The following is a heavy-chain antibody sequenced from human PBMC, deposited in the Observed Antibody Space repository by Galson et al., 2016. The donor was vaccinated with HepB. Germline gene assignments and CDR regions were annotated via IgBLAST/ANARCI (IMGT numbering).Heavy chain of an antibody. Sequence: SLRLSCAASGFSFSSFGMHWVRQAPGKGLEWVAVIWYDGSNKYYADSVKGRFTISRDNSKNTLYLQMNSLRAEDTAVYYCARQPAFDYWGQGTLVTVSS. CDR3: ARQPAFDY. CDR2: IWYDGSNK. CDR1: GFSFSSFG. V-gene: IGHV3-33*01. J-gene: IGHJ4*02.